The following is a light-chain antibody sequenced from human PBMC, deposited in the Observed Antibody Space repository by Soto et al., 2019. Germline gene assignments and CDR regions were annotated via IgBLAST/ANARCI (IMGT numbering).Light chain of an antibody. Sequence: DIQITQSPSTLSASVGDRVTITCRASQRLTSWLAWYQQRPGKAPKLLIYDTSTLESGVPSRLSGSGSGTEFTITIRGLQPDDAATYYCQQYNSYLTFGQGTKVDIK. CDR1: QRLTSW. CDR3: QQYNSYLT. CDR2: DTS. V-gene: IGKV1-5*01. J-gene: IGKJ1*01.